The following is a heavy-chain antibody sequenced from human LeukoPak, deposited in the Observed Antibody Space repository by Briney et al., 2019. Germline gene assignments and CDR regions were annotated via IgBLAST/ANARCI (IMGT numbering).Heavy chain of an antibody. V-gene: IGHV3-30*18. Sequence: GRSLRLSCAASGFTFSSYGMHWVRQAPGKGLEWVAVISYDGSNKYYADSVKGRLTISRDNSKNTLYLQMNSLRAEDTAVYYCAKESGYCSSTSCFADAFDIWGQGTMVTVSS. J-gene: IGHJ3*02. CDR2: ISYDGSNK. CDR3: AKESGYCSSTSCFADAFDI. CDR1: GFTFSSYG. D-gene: IGHD2-2*01.